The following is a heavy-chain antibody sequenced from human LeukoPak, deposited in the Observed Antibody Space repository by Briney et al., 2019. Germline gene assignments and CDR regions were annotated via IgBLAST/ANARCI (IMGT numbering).Heavy chain of an antibody. CDR1: LYTFTGYY. CDR2: INPNSGGT. J-gene: IGHJ4*02. V-gene: IGHV1-2*02. Sequence: ASVKVSCMASLYTFTGYYMHCVRQAPGQGLEWMAWINPNSGGTNYAQKFQGRVTMTRDTSISTAYMELSRLTSDDTAVYYCARAPLGLPFDYWGQGSLVTVSS. CDR3: ARAPLGLPFDY.